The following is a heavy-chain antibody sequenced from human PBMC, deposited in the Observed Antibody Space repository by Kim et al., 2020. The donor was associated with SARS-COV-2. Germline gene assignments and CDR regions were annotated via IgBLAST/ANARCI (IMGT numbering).Heavy chain of an antibody. D-gene: IGHD6-13*01. V-gene: IGHV4-34*01. CDR2: INHSGST. Sequence: SETLSLTCAVYGGSFSGYYWSWIRQPPGKGLEWIGEINHSGSTNYNPSLKSRVTISVDTSKNQFSLKLSSVTAADTAVYYCARMRVWSSSSGAQSRGQGTLVTVSS. J-gene: IGHJ4*02. CDR3: ARMRVWSSSSGAQS. CDR1: GGSFSGYY.